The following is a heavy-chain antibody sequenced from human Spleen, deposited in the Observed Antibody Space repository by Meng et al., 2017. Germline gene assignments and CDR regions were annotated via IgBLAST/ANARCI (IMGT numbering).Heavy chain of an antibody. Sequence: GGSLRLSCAASGFTFSGSAMHWVRQASGKGLEWVAVISYDGNRQDYADSVKGRLTISTDNSKNTVYLQMWSLRPEDTALYYCAKLSTQLLVRGFFDSWGQGTLVTVSS. CDR2: ISYDGNRQ. D-gene: IGHD5/OR15-5a*01. J-gene: IGHJ4*02. CDR3: AKLSTQLLVRGFFDS. CDR1: GFTFSGSA. V-gene: IGHV3-30*18.